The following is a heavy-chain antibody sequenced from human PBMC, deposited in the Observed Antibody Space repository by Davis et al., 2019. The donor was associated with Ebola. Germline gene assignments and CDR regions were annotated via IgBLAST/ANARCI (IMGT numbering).Heavy chain of an antibody. CDR3: ARDLVAGTYYYYYAMDV. V-gene: IGHV7-4-1*02. CDR2: INTNTGNP. Sequence: ASVKVSCKASGYTFTSYAMNWVRQAPGQGLEWMGWINTNTGNPTYAQGFTGRFVFSLDTSVSTAYLQISSLKAEDTAVYYCARDLVAGTYYYYYAMDVWGKGTTVTVSS. J-gene: IGHJ6*04. D-gene: IGHD6-19*01. CDR1: GYTFTSYA.